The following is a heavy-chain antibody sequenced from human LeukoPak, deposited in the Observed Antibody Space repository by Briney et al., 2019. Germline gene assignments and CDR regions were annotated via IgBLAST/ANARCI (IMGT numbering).Heavy chain of an antibody. D-gene: IGHD1-1*01. CDR2: ISGSGGST. CDR1: GFTFSSYG. J-gene: IGHJ3*02. Sequence: PGRSLRLSCAASGFTFSSYGMHWVRQAPGKGLEWVSGISGSGGSTYYADSVKGRFTISRDNSKNTLFLQMNSLRAEDTAVYYCAKTLQHSWDAFDIWGQGTMVTVSS. V-gene: IGHV3-23*01. CDR3: AKTLQHSWDAFDI.